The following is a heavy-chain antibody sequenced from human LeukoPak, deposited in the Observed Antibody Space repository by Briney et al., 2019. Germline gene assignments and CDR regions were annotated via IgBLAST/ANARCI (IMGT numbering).Heavy chain of an antibody. J-gene: IGHJ4*02. D-gene: IGHD3-10*01. CDR1: GFTFSNYA. CDR2: ITVDGATT. V-gene: IGHV3-23*01. Sequence: PGGSLRLSCAASGFTFSNYAMSWVRQAPGKGLEWASIITVDGATTYYADSVRGRFTISRDNSRNTLYLQMSSLRAEDTAVYYCAKDHTLWFGESHFDYWGQGTLVTVSS. CDR3: AKDHTLWFGESHFDY.